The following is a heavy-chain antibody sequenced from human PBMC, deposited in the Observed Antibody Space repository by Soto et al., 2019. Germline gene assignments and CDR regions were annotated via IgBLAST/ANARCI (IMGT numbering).Heavy chain of an antibody. CDR2: INHSGST. J-gene: IGHJ6*02. Sequence: PSETLSLTCAVYGGTFSGYYWSWIRQPPGKGLEWIGEINHSGSTNYNPSLKSRVTISVDTSKNQFSLKLSSVTAADTAVYYCARGKLLWFGELTGLKYYYYYYGMDVWGQGTTVTVSS. CDR3: ARGKLLWFGELTGLKYYYYYYGMDV. D-gene: IGHD3-10*01. V-gene: IGHV4-34*01. CDR1: GGTFSGYY.